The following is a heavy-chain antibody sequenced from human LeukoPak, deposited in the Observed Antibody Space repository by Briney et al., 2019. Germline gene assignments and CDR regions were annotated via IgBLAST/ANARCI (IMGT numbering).Heavy chain of an antibody. CDR2: ISGSGGSA. CDR1: GFTFSRYA. CDR3: AKDRWELDS. Sequence: GGSLRLSCAASGFTFSRYAMSWVRQAPGKGLEWISAISGSGGSAYYTDSVKGRFTISRDNSKNTLYLQMNSLRAEDTAVYYCAKDRWELDSWGQGTLVTVSS. D-gene: IGHD4-23*01. V-gene: IGHV3-23*01. J-gene: IGHJ4*02.